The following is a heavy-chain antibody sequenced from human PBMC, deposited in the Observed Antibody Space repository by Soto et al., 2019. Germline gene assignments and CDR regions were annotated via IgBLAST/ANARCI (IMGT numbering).Heavy chain of an antibody. V-gene: IGHV3-64*01. CDR3: ARRARPDFYYMDV. CDR1: GFTLSGYA. D-gene: IGHD6-6*01. J-gene: IGHJ6*03. CDR2: ISSNGVGT. Sequence: EVQLAESGGGLAQPGGSLRLSCASSGFTLSGYAMDWVRQAPGKGLEYVSGISSNGVGTYYANSVQGRFTISRDNSKNTVYLQMGSLRPEDMAVYYCARRARPDFYYMDVWGKGTTVTVS.